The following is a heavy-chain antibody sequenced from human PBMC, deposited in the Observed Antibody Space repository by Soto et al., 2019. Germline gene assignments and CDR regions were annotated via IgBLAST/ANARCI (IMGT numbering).Heavy chain of an antibody. V-gene: IGHV3-11*01. CDR1: GFTFSDYY. CDR3: GRGYISPEY. CDR2: ISSSGSTI. D-gene: IGHD3-16*02. Sequence: PGGSMRLSCVASGFTFSDYYMSWIRQAPGKGLEWVSHISSSGSTIYYADSVKGRFTISRDNAKNSLFLQMNSLRAEDTAVYYCGRGYISPEYWGQGARVTVSS. J-gene: IGHJ4*02.